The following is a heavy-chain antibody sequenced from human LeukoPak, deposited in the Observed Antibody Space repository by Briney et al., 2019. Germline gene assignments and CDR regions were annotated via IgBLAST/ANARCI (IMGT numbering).Heavy chain of an antibody. CDR3: ARKGIAAAVGAFDI. CDR1: GGSISSYY. J-gene: IGHJ3*02. V-gene: IGHV4-59*01. D-gene: IGHD6-13*01. Sequence: SETLSLTCTVSGGSISSYYWSWIRQPPGKGLEWIGYIYYSGSTNYNRSLKSRVTISVDTSKNQFSLKLSSVTAADTAVYYCARKGIAAAVGAFDIWGQGTMVTVSS. CDR2: IYYSGST.